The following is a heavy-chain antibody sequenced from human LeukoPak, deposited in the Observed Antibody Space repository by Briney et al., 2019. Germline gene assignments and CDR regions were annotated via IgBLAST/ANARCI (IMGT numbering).Heavy chain of an antibody. V-gene: IGHV1-8*01. CDR2: MNPNSGNT. CDR1: GYTFTSHD. J-gene: IGHJ5*02. D-gene: IGHD3-3*01. Sequence: ASVKVSCKASGYTFTSHDINWGRQATGQGLEWMGWMNPNSGNTGYAQKFQGRVTMTRNTSISTAYMELSSLRSEDTAVYYCASGVTFRGYYDFWSGYYPFDPWGQATLVTVSS. CDR3: ASGVTFRGYYDFWSGYYPFDP.